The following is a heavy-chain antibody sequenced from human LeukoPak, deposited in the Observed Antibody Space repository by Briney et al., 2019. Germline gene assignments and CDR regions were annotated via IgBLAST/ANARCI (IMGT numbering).Heavy chain of an antibody. Sequence: SETLSLTCTVSGDSISYHYWSWIRQPPGKGLEWIGYIYYSGSTNYNPSLKSRVTISVDTSKNQFSLKLSSVTAADTAVYYCARANSWGYMDVWGKGTTVTISS. CDR2: IYYSGST. D-gene: IGHD6-13*01. J-gene: IGHJ6*03. CDR3: ARANSWGYMDV. CDR1: GDSISYHY. V-gene: IGHV4-59*11.